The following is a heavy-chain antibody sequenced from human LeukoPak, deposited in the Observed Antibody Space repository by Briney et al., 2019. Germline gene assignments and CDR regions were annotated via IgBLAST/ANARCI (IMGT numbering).Heavy chain of an antibody. V-gene: IGHV4-39*01. CDR3: ARQVVGGSGLDYFDY. J-gene: IGHJ4*02. CDR1: GGSISSSSYY. CDR2: IYYSGTT. D-gene: IGHD1-26*01. Sequence: SETLSLTCTVSGGSISSSSYYWGWIRQPPGRGLEWIGSIYYSGTTYPNPPLKSRVTISVDTSKKEFSLKLRSVTAADTAVYYCARQVVGGSGLDYFDYWGQGTLVTVSS.